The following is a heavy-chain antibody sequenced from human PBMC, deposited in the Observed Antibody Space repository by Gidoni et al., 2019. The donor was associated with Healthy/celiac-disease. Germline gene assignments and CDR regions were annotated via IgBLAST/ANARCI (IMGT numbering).Heavy chain of an antibody. V-gene: IGHV3-15*01. CDR1: GFTFSNAW. Sequence: EVQLVESGGGLVKPGGSLRLSCAASGFTFSNAWMSWVRQAPGKGLEWVGRIKSKTDGGTTDYAAPVKGRFTISRDDSKNTLYLQMNSLKTEDTAVYYCTTDGDPTIFGVVMNQFDYWGQGTLVTVSS. CDR2: IKSKTDGGTT. J-gene: IGHJ4*02. D-gene: IGHD3-3*01. CDR3: TTDGDPTIFGVVMNQFDY.